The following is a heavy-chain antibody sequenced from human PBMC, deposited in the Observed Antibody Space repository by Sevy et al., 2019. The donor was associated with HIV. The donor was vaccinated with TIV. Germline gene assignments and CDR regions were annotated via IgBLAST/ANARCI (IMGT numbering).Heavy chain of an antibody. D-gene: IGHD3-10*01. J-gene: IGHJ3*02. CDR1: GYTFDGSY. CDR3: ARPGGCIDGSCTADI. V-gene: IGHV1-2*06. CDR2: INPKSGGT. Sequence: ASVKVSCKASGYTFDGSYIHWVRQAPGQGLEWMGRINPKSGGTNFAQQFQGRVTMTRDTSISTAYMELSRLRFDDTAVYFCARPGGCIDGSCTADIWGQGTMVTVSS.